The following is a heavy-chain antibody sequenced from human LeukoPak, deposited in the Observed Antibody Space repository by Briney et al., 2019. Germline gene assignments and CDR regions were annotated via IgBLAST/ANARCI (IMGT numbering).Heavy chain of an antibody. J-gene: IGHJ6*02. CDR3: ARDSYYYHGMDV. CDR1: RFSFNIYW. V-gene: IGHV3-7*01. CDR2: IRDDGSET. Sequence: EGSLRLSCADSRFSFNIYWMSWVRQAPGKGLEWVASIRDDGSETYYVDSVKGRFTISRDNAKNLLYLQMNTLRAEDTAVYYCARDSYYYHGMDVWGQGTAVTVSS.